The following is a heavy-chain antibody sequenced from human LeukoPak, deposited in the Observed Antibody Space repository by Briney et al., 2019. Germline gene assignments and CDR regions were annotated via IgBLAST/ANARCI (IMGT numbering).Heavy chain of an antibody. CDR2: INPNSGGT. V-gene: IGHV1-2*02. D-gene: IGHD6-19*01. J-gene: IGHJ4*02. CDR3: ARTDIAVAGEPFDY. Sequence: ASVKVSCKASGGTFSSYAISWVRQAPGQGLEWMGWINPNSGGTNYAQKFQGRVTMTRDTSISTAYMELSRLRSDDTAVYYCARTDIAVAGEPFDYWGQGTLVTVSS. CDR1: GGTFSSYA.